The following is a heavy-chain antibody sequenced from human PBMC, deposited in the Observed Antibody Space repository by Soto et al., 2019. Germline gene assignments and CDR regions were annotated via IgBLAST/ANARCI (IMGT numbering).Heavy chain of an antibody. D-gene: IGHD2-21*01. CDR2: IMPIIGTA. J-gene: IGHJ4*02. V-gene: IGHV1-69*01. CDR3: ARDVEFRDGNIAHLDY. Sequence: QVQLVQSGAEVKKPGSSVKVSCTASGGTFSSHVFNWVRQAPGQGLEWMGGIMPIIGTANYAQKYQGRVTIIAEETTSTAYMELSSLRSEDTAVYYCARDVEFRDGNIAHLDYWGQGTLVTVSS. CDR1: GGTFSSHV.